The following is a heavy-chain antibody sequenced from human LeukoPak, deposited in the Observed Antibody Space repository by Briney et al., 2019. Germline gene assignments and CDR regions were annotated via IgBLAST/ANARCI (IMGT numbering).Heavy chain of an antibody. CDR3: ARGSSTFDP. J-gene: IGHJ5*02. CDR2: IYSGGST. Sequence: PGGSLRLSCTASEFNVTRNYITWVRQAPGKGLEWLSVIYSGGSTYYADSVKGRFTISRDNAKNSLYLQMNSLRDEDTAVYYCARGSSTFDPWGQGTLVTVSS. V-gene: IGHV3-66*01. D-gene: IGHD2-2*01. CDR1: EFNVTRNY.